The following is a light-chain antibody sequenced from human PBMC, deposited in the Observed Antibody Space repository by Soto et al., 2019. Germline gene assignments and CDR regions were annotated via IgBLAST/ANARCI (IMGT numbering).Light chain of an antibody. CDR3: QQRSNQ. J-gene: IGKJ4*02. V-gene: IGKV3-11*01. CDR2: DAS. CDR1: QSVSSY. Sequence: EIVLTQSPATLSLSPGERATLSCRASQSVSSYLAWYQQKPGQAPRLLIYDASNRATGIPARFSGSGSGTDFTLTISSLEPEDFAVYYCQQRSNQFGGGTKVEIK.